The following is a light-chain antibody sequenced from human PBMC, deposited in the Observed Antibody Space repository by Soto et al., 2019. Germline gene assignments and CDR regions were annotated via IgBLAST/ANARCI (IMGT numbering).Light chain of an antibody. Sequence: QSALTQPPSASGSPGQSVAISCTGTSSDVGDYNYVSWYQQHQGKAPKLMIYEVNKRPSGVPDRFSGSKSGNTASLTVSGLQTEDEADYYCSSYAGKGVFGGGTKLTVL. J-gene: IGLJ2*01. CDR3: SSYAGKGV. CDR1: SSDVGDYNY. V-gene: IGLV2-8*01. CDR2: EVN.